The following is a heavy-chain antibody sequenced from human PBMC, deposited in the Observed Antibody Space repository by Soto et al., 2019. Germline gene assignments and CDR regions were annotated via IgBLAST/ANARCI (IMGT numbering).Heavy chain of an antibody. Sequence: SETLSLTCAVYGGSFSGYYWSWIRQPPGKGLEWIGEINHSGSTNYNPSLKSRVTISVDTSKNQFSLKLSSVTAADTAVYYCARPNRPYYDILTGNFQHWGQGTLVTVSS. J-gene: IGHJ1*01. V-gene: IGHV4-34*01. D-gene: IGHD3-9*01. CDR3: ARPNRPYYDILTGNFQH. CDR1: GGSFSGYY. CDR2: INHSGST.